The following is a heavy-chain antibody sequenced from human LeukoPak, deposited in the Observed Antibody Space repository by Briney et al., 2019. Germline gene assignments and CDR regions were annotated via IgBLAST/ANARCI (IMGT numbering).Heavy chain of an antibody. Sequence: SETLSLTCTVSGGSISSSSYYWAWIRQPPGKGLEWIGEINHSGSTNYNPSLKSRVTISVDTSKNQFSLKLSSVTAADTAVYYCASYGDYTWGSWFDPWGQGTLVTVSS. V-gene: IGHV4-39*07. D-gene: IGHD4-17*01. CDR1: GGSISSSSYY. J-gene: IGHJ5*02. CDR3: ASYGDYTWGSWFDP. CDR2: INHSGST.